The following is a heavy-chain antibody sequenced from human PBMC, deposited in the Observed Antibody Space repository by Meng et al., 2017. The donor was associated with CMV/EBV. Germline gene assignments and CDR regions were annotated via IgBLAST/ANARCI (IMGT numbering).Heavy chain of an antibody. Sequence: LSCAASGFTFSSYGMSWVRQAPGKGLEWVSAISGSGGNTYYADSVKGRFTISRDNSKNTLSLQMSNLRAEDTAVYYCAKSRGSSYFDLWGRGTLVTVSS. J-gene: IGHJ2*01. V-gene: IGHV3-23*01. CDR3: AKSRGSSYFDL. CDR1: GFTFSSYG. D-gene: IGHD2-15*01. CDR2: ISGSGGNT.